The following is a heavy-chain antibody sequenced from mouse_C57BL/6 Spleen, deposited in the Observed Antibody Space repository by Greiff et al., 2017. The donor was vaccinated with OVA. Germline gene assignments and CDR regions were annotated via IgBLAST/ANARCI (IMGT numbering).Heavy chain of an antibody. V-gene: IGHV1-81*01. CDR1: GYTFTSYG. J-gene: IGHJ2*01. CDR2: IYPRSGNT. D-gene: IGHD3-2*02. Sequence: QVQLKQSGAELARPGASVKLSCKASGYTFTSYGISWVKQRTGQGLEWIGEIYPRSGNTYYNEKFKGKATLTADKSSSTAYMELRSLTSEDSAVYFCAKGDSSGYRYYFDYWGQGTTLTVSS. CDR3: AKGDSSGYRYYFDY.